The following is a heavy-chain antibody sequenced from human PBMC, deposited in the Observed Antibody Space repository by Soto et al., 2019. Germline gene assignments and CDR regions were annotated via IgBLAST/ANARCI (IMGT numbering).Heavy chain of an antibody. J-gene: IGHJ4*02. CDR2: TSYDGSDQ. V-gene: IGHV3-30*14. D-gene: IGHD3-22*01. CDR3: ARDIYYDASGYFDY. CDR1: GFSFSSFA. Sequence: HPGGSLRLSCATSGFSFSSFAMHWVRQAPGRGLEWLALTSYDGSDQYNAKSVKGRFTISRDNSKKTLYLHMNGLSAEDTAVYFCARDIYYDASGYFDYWGQGTQVTVSS.